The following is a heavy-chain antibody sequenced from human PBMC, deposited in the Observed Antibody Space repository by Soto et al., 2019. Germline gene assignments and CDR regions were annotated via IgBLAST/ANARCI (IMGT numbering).Heavy chain of an antibody. CDR1: GYSFTSYW. D-gene: IGHD3-10*01. J-gene: IGHJ6*02. V-gene: IGHV5-10-1*01. Sequence: HGESLKISCKGSGYSFTSYWISWVRQMPGKGLEWMGRIDPSDSYTNYSPSFQGHVTISADKSISTAYLQWSSLKASDTAMYYCARPLYHYYGSGSYYFFYGMDVWGQGTTVTVSS. CDR2: IDPSDSYT. CDR3: ARPLYHYYGSGSYYFFYGMDV.